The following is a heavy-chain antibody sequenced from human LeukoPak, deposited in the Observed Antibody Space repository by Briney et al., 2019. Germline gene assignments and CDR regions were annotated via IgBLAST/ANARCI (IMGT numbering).Heavy chain of an antibody. CDR3: ASSLMRGYGYGAYYYYGMDV. Sequence: ASVKVSCKASGGTFSSYAISWVRQAPGQGLEWMGGIIPILGIANYAQKFQGRVTITADKSTSTAYMELSSLRSEDTAVYYCASSLMRGYGYGAYYYYGMDVWGQGTTVTVSS. D-gene: IGHD5-18*01. CDR1: GGTFSSYA. V-gene: IGHV1-69*10. J-gene: IGHJ6*02. CDR2: IIPILGIA.